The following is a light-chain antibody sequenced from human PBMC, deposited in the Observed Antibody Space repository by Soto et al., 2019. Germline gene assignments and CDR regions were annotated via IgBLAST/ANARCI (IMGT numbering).Light chain of an antibody. CDR1: SSNIGKNF. Sequence: QSVLTQPPSVSAAPGQKVTISCSGSSSNIGKNFVSWFQQFPGTAPKLLIYETNKRPSGIPDRISGSKSGTSATLGITGLQTGDEATYYCGTWDGNVGTSNWVFGGGTKLTVL. CDR3: GTWDGNVGTSNWV. J-gene: IGLJ3*02. V-gene: IGLV1-51*02. CDR2: ETN.